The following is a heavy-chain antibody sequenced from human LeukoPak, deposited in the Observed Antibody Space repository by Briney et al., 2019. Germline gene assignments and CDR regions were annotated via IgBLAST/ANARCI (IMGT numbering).Heavy chain of an antibody. J-gene: IGHJ3*02. CDR3: ARGVLDFSSGNDAFDI. Sequence: ASVKVSCKASVYTFTSYGISWVRQAPGQGLEWMGWISAYNGNTNYEQKLQGRVTMTTDTSTSTAYMELRSLRSDDTAVYYCARGVLDFSSGNDAFDIWGQGTMVTVSS. D-gene: IGHD6-19*01. V-gene: IGHV1-18*01. CDR1: VYTFTSYG. CDR2: ISAYNGNT.